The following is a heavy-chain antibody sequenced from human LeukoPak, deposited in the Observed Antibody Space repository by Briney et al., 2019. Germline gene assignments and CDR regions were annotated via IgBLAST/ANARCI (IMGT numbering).Heavy chain of an antibody. CDR3: ARGPWDVVVPAAIGYFDY. Sequence: PSETLSLTCAVYGGSFSGYYWSWIRQPPGKGLEWIGEINHSGSTNYNPSLKSQVTISVDTSKNQFSLKLSSVTAADTAVYYCARGPWDVVVPAAIGYFDYWGQGTLVTVSS. CDR2: INHSGST. D-gene: IGHD2-2*02. V-gene: IGHV4-34*01. J-gene: IGHJ4*02. CDR1: GGSFSGYY.